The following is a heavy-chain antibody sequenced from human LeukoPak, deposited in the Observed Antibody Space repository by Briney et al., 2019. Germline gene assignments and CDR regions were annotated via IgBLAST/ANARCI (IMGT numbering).Heavy chain of an antibody. J-gene: IGHJ6*03. D-gene: IGHD2-2*01. CDR2: INHSGST. Sequence: SETLSLTCAVYGGSFSGYYWSWIRQPPGKGLEWIGEINHSGSTNYNPSLKSRVTISVDTSKNQFSLKLSSVTAADTAVYYCARPHGDCSSTSCHIDVWGKGTTVTVSS. CDR3: ARPHGDCSSTSCHIDV. V-gene: IGHV4-34*01. CDR1: GGSFSGYY.